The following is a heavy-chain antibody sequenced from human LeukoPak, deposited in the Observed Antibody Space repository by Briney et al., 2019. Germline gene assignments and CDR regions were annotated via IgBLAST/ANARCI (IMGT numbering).Heavy chain of an antibody. CDR1: GGSISSSSYY. V-gene: IGHV4-39*01. J-gene: IGHJ4*02. Sequence: SETLSLTCTVSGGSISSSSYYWGWIRQPLGKGLEWIGSIYYSGSTYYNPSLKSRVTISVDTSKNQFSLKLSSVTAADTAVYYCARRSGYDSVDYWGQGTLVTVSS. CDR2: IYYSGST. CDR3: ARRSGYDSVDY. D-gene: IGHD5-12*01.